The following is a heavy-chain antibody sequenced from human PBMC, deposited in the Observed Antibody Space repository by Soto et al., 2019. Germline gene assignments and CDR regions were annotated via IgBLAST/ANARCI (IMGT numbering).Heavy chain of an antibody. J-gene: IGHJ4*02. CDR1: GFTFSSYA. CDR3: ASPPIVVVPAADFDY. Sequence: GGSLRLSCAASGFTFSSYAMHWVRQAPGKGLEWVAVISYDGSNKYYADSVKGRFTISRDNSKNTLYLQMNSLRAEDTAVYYCASPPIVVVPAADFDYWGQGTLVTVSS. V-gene: IGHV3-30-3*01. CDR2: ISYDGSNK. D-gene: IGHD2-2*01.